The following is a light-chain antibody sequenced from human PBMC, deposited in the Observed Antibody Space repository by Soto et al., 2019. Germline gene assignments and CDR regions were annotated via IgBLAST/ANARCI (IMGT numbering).Light chain of an antibody. CDR3: QQYSTYSWT. CDR2: GAS. Sequence: DIQMTQSPSSLSAYLGDRVTLTCRASQGISNYVAWYQQKPGRLPKLLLFGASSLERGVPSRFRGSASGTEFTLTISSLKPYYFETYFCQQYSTYSWTFGQGTKVDI. CDR1: QGISNY. V-gene: IGKV1-16*01. J-gene: IGKJ1*01.